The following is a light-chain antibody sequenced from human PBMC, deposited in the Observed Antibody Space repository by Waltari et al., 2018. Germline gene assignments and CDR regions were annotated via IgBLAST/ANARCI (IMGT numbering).Light chain of an antibody. Sequence: VLTQSPATLSLSPGDRATLSCRASQNIGDYLAWYQQKPGQAPRLLISAASNRATGVPARFSGSGSGTDFTLTISSLEPEDFAVYYCQHYGSSPPYAFGQGTKLEIK. CDR2: AAS. CDR3: QHYGSSPPYA. V-gene: IGKV3-11*01. CDR1: QNIGDY. J-gene: IGKJ2*01.